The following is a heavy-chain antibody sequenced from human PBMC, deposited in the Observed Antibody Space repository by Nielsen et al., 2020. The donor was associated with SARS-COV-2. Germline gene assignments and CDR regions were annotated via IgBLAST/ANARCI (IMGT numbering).Heavy chain of an antibody. J-gene: IGHJ6*02. CDR2: IIPIFGTA. V-gene: IGHV1-69*05. CDR3: ARERERSSGYYTKYFYYGMVV. Sequence: WVRQAPGQGLEWMGGIIPIFGTANYAQKFQGRVTLTTDTATKTAYMELGSLRSDDTAVYYCARERERSSGYYTKYFYYGMVVWGQGTTVTVSS. D-gene: IGHD3-3*01.